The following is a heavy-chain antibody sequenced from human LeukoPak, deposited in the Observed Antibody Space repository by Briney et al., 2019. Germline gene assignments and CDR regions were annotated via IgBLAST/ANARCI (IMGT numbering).Heavy chain of an antibody. D-gene: IGHD6-19*01. CDR2: ISSNGGST. Sequence: GGSLRLSCSASGLTFSSYAMHWVRQAPGKGLEYVSAISSNGGSTYYADSVKGRFTISRDNSKNTLYLQMSSLRAEDTAVYYCVKDRWYSSGWPTTDYWGQGTLVTVSS. CDR3: VKDRWYSSGWPTTDY. CDR1: GLTFSSYA. J-gene: IGHJ4*02. V-gene: IGHV3-64D*06.